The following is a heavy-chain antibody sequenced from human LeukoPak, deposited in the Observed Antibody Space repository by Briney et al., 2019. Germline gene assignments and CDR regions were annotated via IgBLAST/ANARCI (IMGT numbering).Heavy chain of an antibody. V-gene: IGHV3-53*01. J-gene: IGHJ4*02. CDR3: ARVITYDSSGYYY. Sequence: GGSLRLSCAASGFTVSSNYMNWVRQAPGKGLEWVSGIYVDGSTYYADSVKGRFTISRDNAKNTLYLQMNSLRAEDTAVYYCARVITYDSSGYYYWGQGTLVTVSS. CDR1: GFTVSSNY. D-gene: IGHD3-22*01. CDR2: IYVDGST.